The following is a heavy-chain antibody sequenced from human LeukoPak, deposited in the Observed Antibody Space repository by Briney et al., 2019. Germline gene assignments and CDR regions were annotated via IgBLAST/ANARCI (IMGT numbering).Heavy chain of an antibody. V-gene: IGHV1-8*01. Sequence: ASVKVSCKASGYTFTSYDINWARQATGQGLEWMGWMNPNSGNTGYAQKFQGRVTMTRNTSISTAYMELSSLRSEDTAVYYCARGRAIGRWNDASLGYWGQGTLVTVSS. CDR1: GYTFTSYD. J-gene: IGHJ4*02. CDR3: ARGRAIGRWNDASLGY. D-gene: IGHD1-1*01. CDR2: MNPNSGNT.